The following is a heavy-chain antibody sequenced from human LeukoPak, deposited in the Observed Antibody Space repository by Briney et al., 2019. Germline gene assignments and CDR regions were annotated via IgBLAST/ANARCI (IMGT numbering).Heavy chain of an antibody. D-gene: IGHD2-2*01. CDR2: LSGSGANT. CDR1: GFTFTSYA. V-gene: IGHV3-23*01. CDR3: AKGFSDSTLSDFEY. J-gene: IGHJ4*02. Sequence: GRSLRPSCETSGFTFTSYAMNWVRQAPGKGLEWVSGLSGSGANTDYADSVKGRFTISSDNSKSTVYMQMNSLRAEDTALYYCAKGFSDSTLSDFEYWGQGTLVTVSS.